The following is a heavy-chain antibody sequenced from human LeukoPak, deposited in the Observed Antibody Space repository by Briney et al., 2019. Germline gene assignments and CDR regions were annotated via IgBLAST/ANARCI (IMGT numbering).Heavy chain of an antibody. Sequence: GASVKVSCKASGGTFSSYGISWVRQAPGQGLEWMGGIIPIFGTANYAQKFQGRVTITTDESTSTAYMELSSLRSEDTAVYYCARGAVAGMDHNWFDPWGQGTLVTVSS. V-gene: IGHV1-69*05. CDR1: GGTFSSYG. CDR3: ARGAVAGMDHNWFDP. D-gene: IGHD6-19*01. CDR2: IIPIFGTA. J-gene: IGHJ5*02.